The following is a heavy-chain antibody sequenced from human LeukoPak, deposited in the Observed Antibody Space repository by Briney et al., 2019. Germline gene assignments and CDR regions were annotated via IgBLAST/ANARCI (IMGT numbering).Heavy chain of an antibody. CDR3: ARDGLNCSSTSCYISPEGYSYGSDFDY. CDR2: ISYGGSNK. Sequence: GGSLRLSCAASGFTFSSYAMHWVRQAPGKGLEWVAVISYGGSNKYDADSVKGRFTISRNNSKNTLYLPMNSLRAEDTALYYCARDGLNCSSTSCYISPEGYSYGSDFDYWGQGTLVTVSS. D-gene: IGHD2-2*02. V-gene: IGHV3-30-3*01. CDR1: GFTFSSYA. J-gene: IGHJ4*02.